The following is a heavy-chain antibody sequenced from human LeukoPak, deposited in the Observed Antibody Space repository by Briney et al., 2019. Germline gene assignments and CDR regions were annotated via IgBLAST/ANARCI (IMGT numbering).Heavy chain of an antibody. V-gene: IGHV1-2*02. D-gene: IGHD6-19*01. CDR1: GYTFIGYY. CDR3: ARDGVAGSSDAFDI. CDR2: IDPYSGGT. J-gene: IGHJ3*02. Sequence: ASVNVSCKASGYTFIGYYMHWVRQAPGQGLEWMGWIDPYSGGTHFAQRLQGRVSMTLDTSISTAYMEQSRLTSDDTAVYYCARDGVAGSSDAFDIWGQGTMVTVSA.